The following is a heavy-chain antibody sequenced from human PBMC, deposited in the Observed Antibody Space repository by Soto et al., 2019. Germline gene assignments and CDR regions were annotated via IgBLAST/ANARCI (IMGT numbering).Heavy chain of an antibody. J-gene: IGHJ4*02. CDR1: GGSISSYY. D-gene: IGHD5-12*01. Sequence: SETLSLTCTVSGGSISSYYWSWIRQPPGKGLEWIGYIYYTGTTNYNPSLKSRVTISVDRSKNQFSLKLSSVTAADTAVYYCAAGGGLPRYYWGQGTLVTVSS. CDR3: AAGGGLPRYY. V-gene: IGHV4-59*12. CDR2: IYYTGTT.